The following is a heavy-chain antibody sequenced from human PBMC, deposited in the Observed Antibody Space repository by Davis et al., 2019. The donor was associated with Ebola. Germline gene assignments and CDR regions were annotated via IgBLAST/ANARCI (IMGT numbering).Heavy chain of an antibody. V-gene: IGHV3-53*01. CDR3: ATLPGYY. Sequence: PGGSLRLSCAASGFIVSDKYMSWVRQAPGKGLEWVSVIYRDGRTYYADSVKGRFTVSRDNSKNTLFLQMNSLRAEDTAVYYCATLPGYYWGQGTLVTVSS. CDR1: GFIVSDKY. CDR2: IYRDGRT. J-gene: IGHJ4*02. D-gene: IGHD1-26*01.